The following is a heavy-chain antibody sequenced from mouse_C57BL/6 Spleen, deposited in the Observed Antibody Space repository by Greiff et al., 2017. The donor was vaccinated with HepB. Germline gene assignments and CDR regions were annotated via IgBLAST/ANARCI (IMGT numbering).Heavy chain of an antibody. D-gene: IGHD1-1*01. Sequence: EVMLVESGGDLVKPGGSLKLSCAASGFTFSSYAMSWVRQTPEKRLEWVATISDGGSYTYYPDNVKGRFTISRDNAKNNLYLQMSHLKSEDTAMYYCARAYYGSNLYYAMDYWGQGTSVTVSS. V-gene: IGHV5-4*03. CDR3: ARAYYGSNLYYAMDY. J-gene: IGHJ4*01. CDR2: ISDGGSYT. CDR1: GFTFSSYA.